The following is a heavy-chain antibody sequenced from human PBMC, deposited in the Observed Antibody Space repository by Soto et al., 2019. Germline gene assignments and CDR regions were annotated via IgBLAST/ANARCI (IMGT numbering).Heavy chain of an antibody. CDR1: GYTFIKYG. J-gene: IGHJ6*02. CDR3: ARGGYYDNLWGKLSHYGLDK. CDR2: ISPYDDKT. Sequence: QVQLAQSPAEVKKPGASVRVSCKASGYTFIKYGIAWVRQAPGQGLEWMGWISPYDDKTIYAQTFQGRVTLTADRSTITVYLDLRSLKSTDTAVYYCARGGYYDNLWGKLSHYGLDKWGQGTSVTVSS. D-gene: IGHD3-16*01. V-gene: IGHV1-18*01.